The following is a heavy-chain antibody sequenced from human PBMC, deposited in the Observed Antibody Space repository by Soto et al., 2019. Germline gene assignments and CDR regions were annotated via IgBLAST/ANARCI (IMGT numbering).Heavy chain of an antibody. J-gene: IGHJ4*02. CDR1: GFTFDDYA. CDR2: LNWNSDTI. V-gene: IGHV3-9*01. Sequence: EVQLVESGGGLVQPGRSLRLSCAASGFTFDDYAMHWVQQAPGKGLAWVSGLNWNSDTIGYSDSVKGRFTISRDTAKSSLFLQINILRTEDTALYYCAKGSSSWYDSPLDYWGQGTLVTVSS. D-gene: IGHD6-13*01. CDR3: AKGSSSWYDSPLDY.